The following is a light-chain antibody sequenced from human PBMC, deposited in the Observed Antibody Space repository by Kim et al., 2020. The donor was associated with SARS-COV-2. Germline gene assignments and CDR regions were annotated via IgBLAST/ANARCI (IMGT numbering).Light chain of an antibody. J-gene: IGLJ3*02. CDR3: QVWDSSSDHRV. Sequence: SYELTQPPSVSVAPGKTAMITCGGNNIGSKSVHWYQQKPGQAPVLVIYYDSDRPSGIPERFSDSNSGNTATLTISRVEAGDEADYYCQVWDSSSDHRVFGGGTQLTVL. CDR2: YDS. CDR1: NIGSKS. V-gene: IGLV3-21*04.